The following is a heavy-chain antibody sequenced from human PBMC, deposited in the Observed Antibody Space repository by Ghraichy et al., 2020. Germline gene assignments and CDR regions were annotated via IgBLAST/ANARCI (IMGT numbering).Heavy chain of an antibody. V-gene: IGHV3-11*01. CDR2: ISSSGYTV. CDR1: GFTFSDYY. D-gene: IGHD6-19*01. Sequence: GSLRLSCADSGFTFSDYYMSWIRQAPGKGLEWVSYISSSGYTVYYAASVKGRFTISKDNAKHSLYLQMNSLRADDTAVYYCAIEAVAGNYFDYWGQGTLVTVSA. CDR3: AIEAVAGNYFDY. J-gene: IGHJ4*02.